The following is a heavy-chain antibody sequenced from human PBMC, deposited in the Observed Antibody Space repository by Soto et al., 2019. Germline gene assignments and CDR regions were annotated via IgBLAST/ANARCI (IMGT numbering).Heavy chain of an antibody. Sequence: GGSLRLSCAASGFTVSSNYMSWVRQAPGKGLEWVSVIYSCGSTYYADSVKGRFTISRDNSKNTLYLQMNSLRAEDTAVYYCARDKFSTIWFGELLCGTPHYYYGMDVWGQGTTVTVSS. CDR3: ARDKFSTIWFGELLCGTPHYYYGMDV. V-gene: IGHV3-66*03. CDR1: GFTVSSNY. J-gene: IGHJ6*02. D-gene: IGHD3-10*01. CDR2: IYSCGST.